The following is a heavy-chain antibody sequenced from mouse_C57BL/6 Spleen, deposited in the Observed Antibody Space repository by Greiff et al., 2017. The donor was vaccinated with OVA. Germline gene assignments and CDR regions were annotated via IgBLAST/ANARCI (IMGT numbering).Heavy chain of an antibody. J-gene: IGHJ4*01. Sequence: EVQLQQSGPELVKPGASVKISCKASGYTFTDYYMNWVKQSHGKSLEWIGDINPNNGGTSYNQKFKGKATLTVDKSSSTAYMELRSLTSEDSAVYYCAKGGNWPYYAMDYWGQGTSVTVSS. V-gene: IGHV1-26*01. CDR2: INPNNGGT. D-gene: IGHD4-1*01. CDR3: AKGGNWPYYAMDY. CDR1: GYTFTDYY.